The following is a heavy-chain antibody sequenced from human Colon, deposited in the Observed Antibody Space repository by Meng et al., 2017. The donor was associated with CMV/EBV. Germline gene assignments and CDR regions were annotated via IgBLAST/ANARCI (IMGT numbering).Heavy chain of an antibody. J-gene: IGHJ4*02. CDR2: ISSDGNIK. CDR3: ARVGDYPGGYYDS. CDR1: GFTFSRSA. V-gene: IGHV3-30-3*01. Sequence: GESLKISCAASGFTFSRSAIHWVRQAPGKGLEWVALISSDGNIKYYADSVKGRFTISRDNSRDTLSLQMNNLRADDTSAYYCARVGDYPGGYYDSWGQGTLVTVSS. D-gene: IGHD3-10*01.